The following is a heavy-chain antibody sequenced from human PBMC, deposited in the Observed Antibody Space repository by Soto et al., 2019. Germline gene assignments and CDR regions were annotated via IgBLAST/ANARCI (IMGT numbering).Heavy chain of an antibody. CDR3: HGYGY. V-gene: IGHV3-53*01. Sequence: GGSLRLSCAVSGSTVTINYMSWVRQAPGKGLEWVSVIYSGGTIYYADSVKGRFTISRDTSKNTLYLQMNSLRGEDTAVYYCHGYGYWGQGTLVTVSS. D-gene: IGHD5-12*01. CDR2: IYSGGTI. J-gene: IGHJ4*02. CDR1: GSTVTINY.